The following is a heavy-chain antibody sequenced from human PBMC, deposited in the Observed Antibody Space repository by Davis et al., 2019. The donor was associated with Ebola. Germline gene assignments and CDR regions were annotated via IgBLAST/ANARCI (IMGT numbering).Heavy chain of an antibody. J-gene: IGHJ4*02. V-gene: IGHV3-23*01. D-gene: IGHD6-19*01. CDR3: AKDLAYSSGWTVDY. CDR1: GFTFSSYA. Sequence: GESLKISCAASGFTFSSYAMSWVRQAPGKGLEWVSAISGSGGSTYYADSVKGRFTISRDNSKNTLYLQMNSLRAEDTAVYYCAKDLAYSSGWTVDYWGQGTLVTVSS. CDR2: ISGSGGST.